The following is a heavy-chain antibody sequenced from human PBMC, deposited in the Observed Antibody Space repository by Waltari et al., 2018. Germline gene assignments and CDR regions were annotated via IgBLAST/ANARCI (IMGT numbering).Heavy chain of an antibody. CDR1: GGSISSSSYY. J-gene: IGHJ3*02. V-gene: IGHV4-39*07. CDR3: ARMSGSYYAFDI. D-gene: IGHD1-26*01. CDR2: IYYSGST. Sequence: QLQLQESGPGLVKPSETLSLTCTVSGGSISSSSYYLGWIRQPPGKGLEWIGSIYYSGSTYYNPSLKSRVTISVDTSKNQFSLKLSSVTAADTAVYYCARMSGSYYAFDIWGQGTMVTVSS.